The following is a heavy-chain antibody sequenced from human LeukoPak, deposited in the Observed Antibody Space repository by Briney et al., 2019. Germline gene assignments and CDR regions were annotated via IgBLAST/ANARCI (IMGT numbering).Heavy chain of an antibody. CDR1: GFTFSSYA. Sequence: PGGSLRLSCAASGFTFSSYAMSWVRQAPGKGLEWVSAISGSGGSTYYADSVKGRFTISRDNSKNTLHLQMNSLRAEDTAVYYCAKSYSSGWYGVVSHFDYWGQGTLVTVSS. CDR3: AKSYSSGWYGVVSHFDY. V-gene: IGHV3-23*01. J-gene: IGHJ4*02. CDR2: ISGSGGST. D-gene: IGHD6-19*01.